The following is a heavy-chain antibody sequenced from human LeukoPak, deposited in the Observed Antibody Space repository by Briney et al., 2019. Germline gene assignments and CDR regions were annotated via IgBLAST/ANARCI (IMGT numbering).Heavy chain of an antibody. V-gene: IGHV1-69*13. CDR3: ARGPPYCGGDCSYYFDY. CDR1: GGTFSSYA. Sequence: ASVKVSCKASGGTFSSYAISWVRQAPGQGLEWMGGIIPIFGTANYAQKFQGRVTITADESTSTAYMELSSLRSEDTAVYYCARGPPYCGGDCSYYFDYWGQGTLVTVSS. CDR2: IIPIFGTA. J-gene: IGHJ4*02. D-gene: IGHD2-21*02.